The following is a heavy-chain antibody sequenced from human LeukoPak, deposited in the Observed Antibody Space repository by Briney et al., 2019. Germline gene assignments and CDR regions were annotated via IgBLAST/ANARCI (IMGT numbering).Heavy chain of an antibody. V-gene: IGHV3-30*18. Sequence: GGSLRLSCAASGSTFSSYGMHWVRQAPGKGLEWVAVVSYDGSNKYYADSVKGRFTISRDNSRNTLYLQINSLRAEDTAVYYCAKDRSDWAVAGRSAFDIWGQGTMVTVSS. CDR2: VSYDGSNK. CDR3: AKDRSDWAVAGRSAFDI. J-gene: IGHJ3*02. CDR1: GSTFSSYG. D-gene: IGHD6-19*01.